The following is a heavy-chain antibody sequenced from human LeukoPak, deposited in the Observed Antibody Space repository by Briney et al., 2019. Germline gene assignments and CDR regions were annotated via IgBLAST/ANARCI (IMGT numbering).Heavy chain of an antibody. J-gene: IGHJ5*02. D-gene: IGHD5-12*01. Sequence: PSETLSLTCTVSGGSTNSYYWSWIRQSPGKGLEWIGYVAYSGSTNYNPSHKSRVTISLDTSKNQFSLKLSSVTAADTAVYYCARTVSGYYFNAWGPGTLVTVSS. V-gene: IGHV4-59*01. CDR1: GGSTNSYY. CDR3: ARTVSGYYFNA. CDR2: VAYSGST.